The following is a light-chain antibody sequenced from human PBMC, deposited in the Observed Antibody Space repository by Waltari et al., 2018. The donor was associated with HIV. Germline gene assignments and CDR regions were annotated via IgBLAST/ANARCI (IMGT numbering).Light chain of an antibody. CDR2: DNT. CDR1: SSNTWNEY. CDR3: GTWDRTLGGGV. V-gene: IGLV1-51*01. J-gene: IGLJ3*02. Sequence: QSVLTQPPSVSAAPGQKVTIPRSRSSSNTWNEYVSCYHHVPGAAPRPLIYDNTKRPSGIPDRFSVSKAGTSATLAITGLQTGDEADYYCGTWDRTLGGGVFGGGTKLTVL.